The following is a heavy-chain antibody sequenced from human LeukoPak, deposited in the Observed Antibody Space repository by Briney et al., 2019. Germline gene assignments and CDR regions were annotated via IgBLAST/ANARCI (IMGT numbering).Heavy chain of an antibody. CDR1: GYTFTSYY. CDR2: INPSGGST. Sequence: GASVKVSCKASGYTFTSYYMHWVRQAPGQGLEWRGIINPSGGSTSYAQKFEGRVTMTRDMTTSTVYMELSSLRSEDTAVYYCARDTNPSIVGLSWNYYMDVWGKGTTVTVSS. V-gene: IGHV1-46*01. J-gene: IGHJ6*03. D-gene: IGHD1-26*01. CDR3: ARDTNPSIVGLSWNYYMDV.